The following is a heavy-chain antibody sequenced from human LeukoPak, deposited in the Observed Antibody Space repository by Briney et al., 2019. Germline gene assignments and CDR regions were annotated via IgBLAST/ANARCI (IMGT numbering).Heavy chain of an antibody. D-gene: IGHD3-22*01. CDR3: AKRGSYYYDSSGYFGY. Sequence: GGSLRLSCAASGSTFTNYAMNWVRQAPGKGLEWVSGISGSGGSTYYAASVKGRFTISRDNSKNTLYLQMNSLRAEDTAVYYCAKRGSYYYDSSGYFGYWGQGTLVTVSS. V-gene: IGHV3-23*01. CDR1: GSTFTNYA. CDR2: ISGSGGST. J-gene: IGHJ4*02.